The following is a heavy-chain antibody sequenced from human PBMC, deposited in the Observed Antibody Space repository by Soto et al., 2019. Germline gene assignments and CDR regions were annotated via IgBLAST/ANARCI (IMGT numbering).Heavy chain of an antibody. CDR1: GGTFSSYA. CDR3: ASAREWELLQAPFDY. D-gene: IGHD1-26*01. CDR2: VIPIFGTA. J-gene: IGHJ4*02. Sequence: QVQLVQSGAEVKKPGSSVKVSCKASGGTFSSYAISWVRQAPGQGLEWMGGVIPIFGTANYAQKFQGRVTIPGDEATSKAYRDLRSLKSEDPAVYYCASAREWELLQAPFDYWGQGPLVTVSS. V-gene: IGHV1-69*01.